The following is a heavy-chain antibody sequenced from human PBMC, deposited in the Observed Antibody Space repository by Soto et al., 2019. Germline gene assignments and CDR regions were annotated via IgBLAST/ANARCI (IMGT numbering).Heavy chain of an antibody. CDR1: GFTFSSYA. CDR3: AKASVWYPYFDS. J-gene: IGHJ4*02. D-gene: IGHD6-13*01. CDR2: ISYDGSNK. V-gene: IGHV3-30-3*01. Sequence: GGSLRLSCAASGFTFSSYAMHWVRQAPGKGLEWVAVISYDGSNKYYVDSVKGRFTISRYNSKDTLYLQMNSPRAEDTAIYYCAKASVWYPYFDSWGQGTLVTVSS.